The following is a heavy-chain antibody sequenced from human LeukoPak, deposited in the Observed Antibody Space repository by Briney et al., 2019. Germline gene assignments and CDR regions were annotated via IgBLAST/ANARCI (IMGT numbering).Heavy chain of an antibody. J-gene: IGHJ4*02. CDR2: IIPIFDTA. V-gene: IGHV1-69*13. CDR3: TRGGDYNWNSRALDY. CDR1: GGTFSSYA. Sequence: ASVKVSCKASGGTFSSYAISWVRQAPGQGLEWMGGIIPIFDTANYAQKFQGRVTITADESTSTAYMELSSLRSEDTAVYYCTRGGDYNWNSRALDYWGQGTLVTVSS. D-gene: IGHD1-7*01.